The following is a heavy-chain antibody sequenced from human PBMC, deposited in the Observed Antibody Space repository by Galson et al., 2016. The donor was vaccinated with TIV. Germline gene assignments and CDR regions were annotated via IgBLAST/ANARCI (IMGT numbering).Heavy chain of an antibody. D-gene: IGHD1-26*01. CDR1: GYTFTDYY. V-gene: IGHV1-69-2*01. CDR3: ATGVGAAKYYYSYYMDV. CDR2: VDPEDGET. Sequence: VKVSCKVSGYTFTDYYMHWVQQAPGKGLEWMGLVDPEDGETIYAEKFQGRVTITADTSTDTAYMELSSLRSEDTAVYYCATGVGAAKYYYSYYMDVWGKRPTVTVSS. J-gene: IGHJ6*03.